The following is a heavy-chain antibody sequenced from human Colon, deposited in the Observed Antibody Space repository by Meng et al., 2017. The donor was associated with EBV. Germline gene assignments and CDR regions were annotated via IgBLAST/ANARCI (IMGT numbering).Heavy chain of an antibody. J-gene: IGHJ4*02. CDR3: ARNYYFDY. CDR1: GGSINSRDYY. CDR2: IYYTGST. V-gene: IGHV4-30-4*01. Sequence: QGRPQRPGPGLVKPSQTLSLLCTVSGGSINSRDYYWSWLRQPPGKGLEWIRYIYYTGSTYYIPSLKRRVTISMDTSKNQFSLRLSSVTAADTAVYYCARNYYFDYWGQGTLVTVSS.